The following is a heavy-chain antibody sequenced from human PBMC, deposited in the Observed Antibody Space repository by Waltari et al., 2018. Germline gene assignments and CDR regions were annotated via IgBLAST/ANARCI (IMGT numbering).Heavy chain of an antibody. CDR3: AREGGTYDILTGYWFDY. CDR1: GDTFSRYA. Sequence: QVQLVQSGAEVKKPGSSVKVSCKASGDTFSRYAISWVRQVPGQGLEWMGGIIPVFGASHYAQKFQGRISSSADESTTTAYMDLSSLRSEDTAIYYCAREGGTYDILTGYWFDYWGQGTLVTVSS. V-gene: IGHV1-69*01. J-gene: IGHJ4*02. D-gene: IGHD3-9*01. CDR2: IIPVFGAS.